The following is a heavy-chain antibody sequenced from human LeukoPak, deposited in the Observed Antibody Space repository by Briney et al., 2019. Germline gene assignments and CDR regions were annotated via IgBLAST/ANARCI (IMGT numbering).Heavy chain of an antibody. D-gene: IGHD3-10*01. J-gene: IGHJ6*03. CDR3: ARENYLYGSGGPPLYYYCCIDV. CDR1: GGSISSYY. CDR2: IYTSGST. V-gene: IGHV4-4*09. Sequence: PSETLSLTCTVSGGSISSYYRSWIRQPPGKGLEWIGHIYTSGSTNYNPSLKSRVTISVDTTKKQFSLQLSSVRAADTAVYSCARENYLYGSGGPPLYYYCCIDVWGKGTTVTVSS.